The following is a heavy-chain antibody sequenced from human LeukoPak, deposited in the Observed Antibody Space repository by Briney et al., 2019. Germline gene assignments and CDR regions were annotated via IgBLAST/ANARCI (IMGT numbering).Heavy chain of an antibody. Sequence: PSETLSLTCTVSGGSISSYYWSWIRQPPGKGLEWIGYIYYSGSTNYNPPLKSRVTISVDTSKNQFSLKLSSVTAADTAVYYCARLSTMIAMADYWGQGTLVTVSS. D-gene: IGHD3-22*01. CDR1: GGSISSYY. CDR3: ARLSTMIAMADY. V-gene: IGHV4-59*08. CDR2: IYYSGST. J-gene: IGHJ4*02.